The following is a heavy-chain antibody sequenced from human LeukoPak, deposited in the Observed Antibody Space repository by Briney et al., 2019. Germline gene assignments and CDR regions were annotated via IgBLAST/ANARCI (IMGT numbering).Heavy chain of an antibody. J-gene: IGHJ4*02. CDR1: GYTFTSYY. CDR3: ARDSSSWNYYFDC. Sequence: GASVKVACKASGYTFTSYYMHWVRQAPGQGLEWMGIINPSGGSTSYAQKFQGRVTMTRDTSTSTVYMELSSLRSEDTAVYYCARDSSSWNYYFDCWGQGTLVTVSS. D-gene: IGHD6-13*01. CDR2: INPSGGST. V-gene: IGHV1-46*01.